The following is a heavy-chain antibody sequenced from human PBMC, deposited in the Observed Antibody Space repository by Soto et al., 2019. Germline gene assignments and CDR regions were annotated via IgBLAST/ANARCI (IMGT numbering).Heavy chain of an antibody. J-gene: IGHJ4*02. V-gene: IGHV3-21*01. D-gene: IGHD6-13*01. CDR1: GFTFSSYS. Sequence: GGSLRLSCAASGFTFSSYSMNWVRRAPGKGLEWVSSISSSSSYIYYADSVKGRFTISRDNAKNSLYLQMNSLRAEDTAVYYCARVPRGYSSSYFDYWGQGTLVTVSS. CDR2: ISSSSSYI. CDR3: ARVPRGYSSSYFDY.